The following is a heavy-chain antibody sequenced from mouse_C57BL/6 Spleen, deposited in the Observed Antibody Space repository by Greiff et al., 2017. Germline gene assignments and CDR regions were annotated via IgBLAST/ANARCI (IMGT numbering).Heavy chain of an antibody. J-gene: IGHJ2*01. D-gene: IGHD2-4*01. V-gene: IGHV1-4*01. CDR2: INPSSGYT. CDR3: ARAYDYDPYYFDY. CDR1: GYTFTSYT. Sequence: VKLQQSGAELARPGASVKMSCKASGYTFTSYTMHWVKQRPGQGLEWIGYINPSSGYTKYNQKFKDKATLTADKSSSTAYMQLSSLTSEDSAVYYCARAYDYDPYYFDYWGQGTTLTVSS.